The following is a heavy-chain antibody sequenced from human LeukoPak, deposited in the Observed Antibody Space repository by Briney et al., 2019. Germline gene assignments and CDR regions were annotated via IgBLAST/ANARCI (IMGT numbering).Heavy chain of an antibody. J-gene: IGHJ6*02. V-gene: IGHV4-59*11. Sequence: SETLSLTCSVSGGYISSHYWSWIRQPPGKGLEWIGYIYYSGSTNYNPSLKSRVTISVDTSKNQFSLKLTSVTAADTAVYYCARGVGSSTQVDYYYGMDVWGQGTTVTVSS. CDR2: IYYSGST. CDR3: ARGVGSSTQVDYYYGMDV. D-gene: IGHD2-2*01. CDR1: GGYISSHY.